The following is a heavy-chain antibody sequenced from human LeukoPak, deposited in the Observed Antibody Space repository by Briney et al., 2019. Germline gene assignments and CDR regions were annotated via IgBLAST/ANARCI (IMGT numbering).Heavy chain of an antibody. D-gene: IGHD6-19*01. J-gene: IGHJ4*02. V-gene: IGHV3-64D*06. CDR1: GFTFSSYA. Sequence: PGGSLRLSCSASGFTFSSYAMHWVRQAPGKGLEYVSAISSNGGSTYYADSVKGRFTISRDISKNTLYLQMSSLRAEDTAVYYCVKDLGQQWLVSYFDYWGQGTLVTVSS. CDR2: ISSNGGST. CDR3: VKDLGQQWLVSYFDY.